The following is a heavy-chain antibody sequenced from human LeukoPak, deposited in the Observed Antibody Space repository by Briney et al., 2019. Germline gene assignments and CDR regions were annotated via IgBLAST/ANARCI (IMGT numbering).Heavy chain of an antibody. CDR3: ARCMVRGVIITDHDY. J-gene: IGHJ4*02. CDR2: IIPIFGTA. Sequence: ASVKVSCKASGGTFSSYAISWVRQAPGQGLEWMGGIIPIFGTANYAQKLQGRVTMTTDTSTSTAYMELRSLRSDDTAVYYCARCMVRGVIITDHDYWGQGTLVTVSS. D-gene: IGHD3-10*01. V-gene: IGHV1-69*05. CDR1: GGTFSSYA.